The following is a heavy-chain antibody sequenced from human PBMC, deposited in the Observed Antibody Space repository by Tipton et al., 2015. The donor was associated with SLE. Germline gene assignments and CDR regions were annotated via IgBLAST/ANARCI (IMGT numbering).Heavy chain of an antibody. CDR2: ISADGTNT. Sequence: RSLRLSCVASGFTFSLYAIHWVRQAPGKGLEWVAIISADGTNTNYADSVNGRFTISRDNSKNTLYLQMNSLRADDTAMYYCARGCASLTRCYYYMDVWGIGTTVTVSS. CDR1: GFTFSLYA. D-gene: IGHD2-8*01. V-gene: IGHV3-30*04. CDR3: ARGCASLTRCYYYMDV. J-gene: IGHJ6*03.